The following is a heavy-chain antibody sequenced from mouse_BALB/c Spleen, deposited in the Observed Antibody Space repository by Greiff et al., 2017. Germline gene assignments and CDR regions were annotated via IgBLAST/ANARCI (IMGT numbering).Heavy chain of an antibody. CDR1: GFTFSDYY. D-gene: IGHD4-1*01. J-gene: IGHJ3*01. CDR3: ARDSELGWFAY. V-gene: IGHV5-4*02. Sequence: EVKVVESGGGLVKPGGSLKLSCAASGFTFSDYYMYWVRQNPEKRLEWVATISDGGSYTYYPDSVKGRFTISRDNAKNNLYLQMSSLKSEDTAMYYCARDSELGWFAYWGQGTLVTVSA. CDR2: ISDGGSYT.